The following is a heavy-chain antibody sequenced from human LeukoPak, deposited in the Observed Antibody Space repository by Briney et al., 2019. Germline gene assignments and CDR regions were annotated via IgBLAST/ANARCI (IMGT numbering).Heavy chain of an antibody. CDR2: INHSEST. J-gene: IGHJ4*02. CDR3: ASEYSGYPGY. D-gene: IGHD5-12*01. CDR1: GGSFSGYY. Sequence: KPSETLSLTCAVYGGSFSGYYWSWIRQPPGKGLEWIGEINHSESTNYNPSLNSRVTISVDTSKNQFSLKWSSVTAADTAVYYCASEYSGYPGYWGQGTLVSVCS. V-gene: IGHV4-34*01.